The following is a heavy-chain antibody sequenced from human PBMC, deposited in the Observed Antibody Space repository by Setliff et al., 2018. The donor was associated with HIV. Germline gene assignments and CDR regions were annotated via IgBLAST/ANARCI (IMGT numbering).Heavy chain of an antibody. CDR2: IFTGGDT. CDR3: ATSTICDGCDYYYMDV. V-gene: IGHV4-4*07. J-gene: IGHJ6*03. D-gene: IGHD6-13*01. CDR1: GYSISSGYY. Sequence: SETLSLTCAVSGYSISSGYYWTWIRQPAGKGLEWIGRIFTGGDTNYNPSLKSRVTMSVDTSNNEFSLKLTSVTAADTAVYYCATSTICDGCDYYYMDVWGKGTTVTVSS.